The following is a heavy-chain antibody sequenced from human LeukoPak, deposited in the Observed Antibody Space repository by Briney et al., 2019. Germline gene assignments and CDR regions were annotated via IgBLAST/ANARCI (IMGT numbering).Heavy chain of an antibody. CDR3: ARDKGLGVPAAITYYYYYMDV. CDR2: IIPIFGTA. Sequence: SVKVSCKASGGTFSSYAISWVRQAPGQGLEWMGGIIPIFGTANYTQKFQGRVTITTDESTSTAYMELSSLRSEDTAVYYCARDKGLGVPAAITYYYYYMDVWGKGTTVTVSS. J-gene: IGHJ6*03. CDR1: GGTFSSYA. D-gene: IGHD2-2*02. V-gene: IGHV1-69*05.